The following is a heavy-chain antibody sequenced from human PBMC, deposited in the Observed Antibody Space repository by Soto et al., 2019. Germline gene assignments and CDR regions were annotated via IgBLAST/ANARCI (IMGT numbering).Heavy chain of an antibody. Sequence: ASVKVSCKASGGTFSSYAISWVRQAPGQGLEWMGGIIPIFGTANYAQKFQGRVTITADESTGTAYMELSSLRSEDTAVYYCARVYPYYYDSSGYYEAFDIWGQGTMVTVSS. D-gene: IGHD3-22*01. V-gene: IGHV1-69*13. CDR1: GGTFSSYA. CDR2: IIPIFGTA. J-gene: IGHJ3*02. CDR3: ARVYPYYYDSSGYYEAFDI.